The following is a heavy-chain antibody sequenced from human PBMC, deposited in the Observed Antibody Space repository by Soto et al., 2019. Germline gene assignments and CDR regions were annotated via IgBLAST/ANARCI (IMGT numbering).Heavy chain of an antibody. CDR1: GFTFSSYS. J-gene: IGHJ3*02. D-gene: IGHD2-21*01. Sequence: GGSLRPSCAASGFTFSSYSMNWVRQAPGKGLEWVSSISSSSSYIYYADSVKGRFTISRDNAKNSLYLQMNSLRAEDTAVYYCAREGRDGYRAFDIWGQGTMVTVSS. CDR3: AREGRDGYRAFDI. CDR2: ISSSSSYI. V-gene: IGHV3-21*01.